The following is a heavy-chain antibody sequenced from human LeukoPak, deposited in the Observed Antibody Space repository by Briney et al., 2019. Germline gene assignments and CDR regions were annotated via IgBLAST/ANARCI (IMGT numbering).Heavy chain of an antibody. CDR3: ARVAFRSSSYISGIEY. Sequence: PGGSLRLSCAASGFTFDDYAMHWVRQAPGKGLEWVSVIYSGGSTYYADSVKGRFTISRDNSKNTLYLQMNSLRAEDTAVYYCARVAFRSSSYISGIEYWGQGTLVTVSS. CDR2: IYSGGST. J-gene: IGHJ4*02. D-gene: IGHD6-6*01. V-gene: IGHV3-53*01. CDR1: GFTFDDYA.